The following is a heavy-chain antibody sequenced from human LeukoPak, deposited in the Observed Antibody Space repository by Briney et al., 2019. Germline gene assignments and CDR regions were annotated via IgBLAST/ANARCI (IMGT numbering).Heavy chain of an antibody. J-gene: IGHJ4*02. D-gene: IGHD3-22*01. CDR1: GFTFSSYS. CDR3: ARASSSGYFHFDY. Sequence: GGSLRLSCAASGFTFSSYSMNRVRQAPGKGLEWVSSISSSSSYIYYADSVKGRFTISRDNAKNSLYLQMNSLRAEDTAVYYCARASSSGYFHFDYWGQGTLVTVSS. CDR2: ISSSSSYI. V-gene: IGHV3-21*01.